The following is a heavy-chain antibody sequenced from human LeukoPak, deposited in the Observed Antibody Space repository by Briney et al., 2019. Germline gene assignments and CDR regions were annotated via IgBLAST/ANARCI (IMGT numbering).Heavy chain of an antibody. D-gene: IGHD3-3*02. CDR1: GDSVSSNSAA. V-gene: IGHV6-1*01. Sequence: SQTLSLTCAISGDSVSSNSAAWNWIRQSPSRGLEWLGRTYYRSKWYNDYAVSVKSRITINPDTSKNQFSLQLNSVTPEDTAVYYCARRPFFAGPNGFFYYYYYMDVWGKGTTVTISS. J-gene: IGHJ6*03. CDR3: ARRPFFAGPNGFFYYYYYMDV. CDR2: TYYRSKWYN.